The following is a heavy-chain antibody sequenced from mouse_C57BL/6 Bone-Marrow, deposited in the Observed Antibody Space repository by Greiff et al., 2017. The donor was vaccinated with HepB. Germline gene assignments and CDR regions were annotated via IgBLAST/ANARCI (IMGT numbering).Heavy chain of an antibody. D-gene: IGHD1-1*01. Sequence: EVQLQQSGPELVKPGASVKIPCKASGYTFTDYNMDWVKQSHGKSLEWIGDINPNNGGTTYNQKFKGKATLTVDKSSSTAYMELRSLTSEDTAVYYCARGYGSSLDYWGQGTTLTVSS. V-gene: IGHV1-18*01. J-gene: IGHJ2*01. CDR2: INPNNGGT. CDR3: ARGYGSSLDY. CDR1: GYTFTDYN.